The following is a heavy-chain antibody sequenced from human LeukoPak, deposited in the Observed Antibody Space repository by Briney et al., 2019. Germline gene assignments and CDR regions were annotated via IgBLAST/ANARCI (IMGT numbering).Heavy chain of an antibody. D-gene: IGHD3-10*01. CDR2: IRYDGSNK. J-gene: IGHJ5*02. CDR1: GFTFSSYG. Sequence: GGSLRLSCAASGFTFSSYGMHWVRQAPGKGLEWVAFIRYDGSNKYYADSVKGRFTISRDNSKNTLYLQMNSLRAEDTAVYYCARHNLWFGKKGGWFDPWGQGTLVTVSS. V-gene: IGHV3-30*02. CDR3: ARHNLWFGKKGGWFDP.